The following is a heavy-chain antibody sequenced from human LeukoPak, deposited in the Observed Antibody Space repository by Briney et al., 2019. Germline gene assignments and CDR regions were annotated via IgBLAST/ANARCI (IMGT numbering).Heavy chain of an antibody. CDR2: IYPGDSDT. CDR1: GYSFTSYW. CDR3: ARGIGEIATITGGFDP. V-gene: IGHV5-51*01. D-gene: IGHD5-24*01. Sequence: GESLKISCKGSGYSFTSYWIGWVRQMPGKGLEWMGIIYPGDSDTRYSPSFQGQVTISADKSISTAYLQWSSLKASDTAMYYCARGIGEIATITGGFDPWGQGTLVTVSS. J-gene: IGHJ5*02.